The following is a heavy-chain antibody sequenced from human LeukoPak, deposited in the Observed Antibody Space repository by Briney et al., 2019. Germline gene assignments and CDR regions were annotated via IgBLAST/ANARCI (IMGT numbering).Heavy chain of an antibody. CDR3: ARGSPLRFLEWLSGEGFGP. CDR2: INPSGGST. D-gene: IGHD3-3*01. V-gene: IGHV1-46*01. J-gene: IGHJ5*02. Sequence: ASVKVSCKASGYTFTSYYMHWVRQAPGQGLEWMGIINPSGGSTSYAQKFQGRVTMTRDMSTSTVYMELSSLRSEDTAVYYCARGSPLRFLEWLSGEGFGPWGQGTLVTVSS. CDR1: GYTFTSYY.